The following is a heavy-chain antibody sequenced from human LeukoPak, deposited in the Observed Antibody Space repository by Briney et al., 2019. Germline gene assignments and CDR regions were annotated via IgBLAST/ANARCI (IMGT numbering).Heavy chain of an antibody. D-gene: IGHD3-10*01. CDR1: RFTFSGFT. CDR3: ARSYFGEPADH. V-gene: IGHV3-30*04. Sequence: GGSLRLSCEASRFTFSGFTMHWARQAPGKGLEWVAAIEYDERKKYYADFVKGRFSTSRDNSRNTLYLQMNSLRPEDTALYYCARSYFGEPADHWGQGTLVTVSS. J-gene: IGHJ4*02. CDR2: IEYDERKK.